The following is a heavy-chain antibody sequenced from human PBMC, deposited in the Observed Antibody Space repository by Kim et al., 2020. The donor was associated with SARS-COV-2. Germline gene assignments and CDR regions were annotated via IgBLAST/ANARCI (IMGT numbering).Heavy chain of an antibody. V-gene: IGHV4-59*12. Sequence: SETLSLTCTVSGGSISSFYWSCIRQPSRKVLESIGYIYYSGRTNYNPSLKSRVTISVDTPKNQVSLKLTSVTAADNAVYYCARDHREWLQYTANWYFDL. CDR1: GGSISSFY. D-gene: IGHD3-3*01. CDR3: ARDHREWLQYTANWYFDL. CDR2: IYYSGRT. J-gene: IGHJ2*01.